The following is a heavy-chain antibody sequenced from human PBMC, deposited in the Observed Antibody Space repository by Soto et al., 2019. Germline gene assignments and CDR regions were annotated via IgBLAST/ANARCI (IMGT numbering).Heavy chain of an antibody. CDR3: ARHVPYCSDTSHCAYGMDV. V-gene: IGHV4-59*08. Sequence: QVQLQESGPGLVKPSETLSLTCTVSGGSISSYYWSWIRQPPGKGLEWIGYIYYSGSTNYNPSLKSRVTISVETSKNQFSLKLSSVTAADTAVYYCARHVPYCSDTSHCAYGMDVWGQGTTVTVSS. D-gene: IGHD2-2*01. J-gene: IGHJ6*02. CDR1: GGSISSYY. CDR2: IYYSGST.